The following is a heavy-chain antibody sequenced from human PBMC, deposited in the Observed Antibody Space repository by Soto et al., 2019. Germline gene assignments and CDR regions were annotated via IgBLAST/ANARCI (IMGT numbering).Heavy chain of an antibody. V-gene: IGHV3-21*06. CDR1: GFTFTRYS. CDR3: ARESEDLTSNFDY. Sequence: GGSLRLSCATSGFTFTRYSMNWVRQAPGKGLEWVSSISSTTNYIYYGDSMKGRFTISRDNAKNSLYLEMNSLRAEDTAVYYCARESEDLTSNFDYWGQGTIVTVYS. J-gene: IGHJ4*02. CDR2: ISSTTNYI.